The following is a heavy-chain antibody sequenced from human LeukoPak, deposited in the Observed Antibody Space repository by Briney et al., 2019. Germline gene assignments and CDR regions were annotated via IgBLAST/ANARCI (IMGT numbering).Heavy chain of an antibody. CDR2: IRSKAYGGTT. J-gene: IGHJ5*01. V-gene: IGHV3-49*04. D-gene: IGHD6-13*01. CDR3: TTQPSYSSSWFNWFDS. Sequence: GGSMRLSCTASGFTFGDYAMSWVRQAPGKGLERVSLIRSKAYGGTTEYAASVRGRFPISRDDSKSIAYLQMNSLKTEDTAVYYCTTQPSYSSSWFNWFDSWGQGTLVTVSS. CDR1: GFTFGDYA.